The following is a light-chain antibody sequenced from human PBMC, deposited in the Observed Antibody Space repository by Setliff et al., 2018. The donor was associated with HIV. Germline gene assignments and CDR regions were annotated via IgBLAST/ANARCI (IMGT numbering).Light chain of an antibody. V-gene: IGLV2-14*03. J-gene: IGLJ1*01. CDR2: DVS. CDR1: SDDIGRYYY. Sequence: QPVLAQPASVSGSPGQAITISCTGTSDDIGRYYYVSWYQQLPGKAPKLIMYDVSHRPSGVSTRFSGSKSGDTASLTISGLQAEDEAHYYCTSYTINTLYVFGSGTKV. CDR3: TSYTINTLYV.